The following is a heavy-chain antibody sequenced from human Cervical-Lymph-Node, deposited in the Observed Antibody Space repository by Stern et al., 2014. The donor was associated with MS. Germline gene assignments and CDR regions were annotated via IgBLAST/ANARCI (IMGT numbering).Heavy chain of an antibody. CDR3: ARDVGDY. Sequence: QVQLVQSGAEVKKPGASVKVSCKASGYTFTGHHMHWVRQAPGQGPEWMGWINPNSGDTKYAQMFQGRVTLTRDTSISTAYMELSRLRSDDTAVYYCARDVGDYWGQGTLVTVSS. J-gene: IGHJ4*02. CDR2: INPNSGDT. CDR1: GYTFTGHH. V-gene: IGHV1-2*02.